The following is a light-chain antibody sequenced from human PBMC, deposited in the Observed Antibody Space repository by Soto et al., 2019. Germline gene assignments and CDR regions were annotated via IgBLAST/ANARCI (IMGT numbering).Light chain of an antibody. J-gene: IGLJ1*01. CDR1: SSDINSYNY. Sequence: QSVLTQPASVSESPGQSITISCTGTSSDINSYNYVSWYQQHPGKAPKFMIYDVSNRPSGVSNRFSGSKSGNTASLTISGLQAGDEADYYCCSYTTSNTRQIVFGTGTKVTVL. V-gene: IGLV2-14*01. CDR3: CSYTTSNTRQIV. CDR2: DVS.